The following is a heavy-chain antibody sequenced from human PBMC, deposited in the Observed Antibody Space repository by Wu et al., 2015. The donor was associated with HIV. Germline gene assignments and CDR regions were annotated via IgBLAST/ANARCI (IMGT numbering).Heavy chain of an antibody. J-gene: IGHJ6*02. D-gene: IGHD4-11*01. CDR1: GGTFTSTA. Sequence: QVQLVQSGAEVKKPGSSVKVSCKASGGTFTSTAVNWVRQAPGQGLEWMGRIIPIFGPANYAQTFQDRVTITADESTRTVYMELSRLRSEDTAVYYCARTSPMTTVKNNYHYYGMDVVGPRDYGHRLL. CDR3: ARTSPMTTVKNNYHYYGMDV. CDR2: IIPIFGPA. V-gene: IGHV1-69*13.